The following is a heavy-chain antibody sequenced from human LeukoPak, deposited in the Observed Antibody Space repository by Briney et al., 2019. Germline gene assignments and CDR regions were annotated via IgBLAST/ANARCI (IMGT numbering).Heavy chain of an antibody. Sequence: PGGSLRLSCAASGFIFSSYGMHWVRQAPGKGLEWVSVIYIDGNTYYADSVKGRFTISRDNSKNTLYLQMNSLRAEDTAVYYCARDRGSGWYDYWGQGTLVTVSS. D-gene: IGHD6-19*01. CDR3: ARDRGSGWYDY. CDR2: IYIDGNT. J-gene: IGHJ4*02. V-gene: IGHV3-66*01. CDR1: GFIFSSYG.